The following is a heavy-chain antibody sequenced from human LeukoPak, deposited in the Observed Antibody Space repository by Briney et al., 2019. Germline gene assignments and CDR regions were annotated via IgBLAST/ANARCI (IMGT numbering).Heavy chain of an antibody. J-gene: IGHJ4*02. D-gene: IGHD3-22*01. CDR3: ARDRAKLYYYDSSRGGGFDY. Sequence: SQTLSLTCAISGDSVSSNSAAWNWIRQSPSRGLEWLGRTYYRSKWYNDYAVSVKSRITINPDTSKNQFSLQLNSVTPEDTAVYYCARDRAKLYYYDSSRGGGFDYWGQGTLVTVSS. CDR1: GDSVSSNSAA. CDR2: TYYRSKWYN. V-gene: IGHV6-1*01.